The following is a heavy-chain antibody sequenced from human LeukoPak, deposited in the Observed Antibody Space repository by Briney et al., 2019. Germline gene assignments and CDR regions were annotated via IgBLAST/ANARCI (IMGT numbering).Heavy chain of an antibody. D-gene: IGHD2-15*01. CDR1: GYSFTSYR. V-gene: IGHV5-51*01. CDR2: IYPGDSDT. Sequence: GESLKISCKGSGYSFTSYRIGWVRQMPGKGLEWMGIIYPGDSDTRYSPSFQGQVTISADKSISTAYLQWSSLKASDTAMYYCARQGCSGGSCYFGFFDYWGQGTLVTISS. J-gene: IGHJ4*02. CDR3: ARQGCSGGSCYFGFFDY.